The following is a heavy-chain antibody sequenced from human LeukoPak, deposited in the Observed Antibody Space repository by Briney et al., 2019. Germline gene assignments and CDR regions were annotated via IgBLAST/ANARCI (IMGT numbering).Heavy chain of an antibody. D-gene: IGHD4-11*01. CDR3: ARGYDYNYYFDY. Sequence: SETLSLTCTVSGDSIRSYYWNWIRQPPGKGLEWIGSIYYSGSTNYNPSLKSRVTISVDTSKNQLSLRLSSATAADTAVYYCARGYDYNYYFDYWGQGTLVTVSS. J-gene: IGHJ4*02. CDR1: GDSIRSYY. V-gene: IGHV4-59*01. CDR2: IYYSGST.